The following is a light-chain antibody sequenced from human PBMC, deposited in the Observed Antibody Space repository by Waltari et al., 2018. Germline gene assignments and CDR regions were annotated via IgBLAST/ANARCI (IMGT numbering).Light chain of an antibody. CDR2: SAS. V-gene: IGKV3-11*01. CDR3: QQRSSWPRT. CDR1: QSINNN. J-gene: IGKJ1*01. Sequence: CRTSQSINNNLAWYQQKPGQAPRLLIYSASNRATGIPARFSGSGSGTDFFLTISSLDPEDFAVYYCQQRSSWPRTFGQGTRVEIK.